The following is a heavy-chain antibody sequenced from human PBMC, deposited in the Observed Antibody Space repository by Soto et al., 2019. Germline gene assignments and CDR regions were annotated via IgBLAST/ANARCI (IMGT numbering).Heavy chain of an antibody. V-gene: IGHV3-30-3*01. CDR2: ISYDGINK. Sequence: QVQLVESGGGVVQPGRSLRLSCAASGFTFSIYAMHWVRQAPCKGLELVAVISYDGINKYYADYVKGRFTISRDNSKNTRYLQMNSLRAEDTAVYYCARARLDTPALDYWGQGTLVTVAS. CDR1: GFTFSIYA. D-gene: IGHD2-2*01. CDR3: ARARLDTPALDY. J-gene: IGHJ4*02.